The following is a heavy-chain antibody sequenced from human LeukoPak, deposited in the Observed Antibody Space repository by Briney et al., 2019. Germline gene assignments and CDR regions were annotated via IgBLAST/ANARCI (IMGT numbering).Heavy chain of an antibody. D-gene: IGHD5-12*01. CDR3: ATPPLLVDIVATTYCY. V-gene: IGHV3-23*01. CDR1: GFTFSSYA. J-gene: IGHJ4*02. Sequence: GGSLRPSFAASGFTFSSYAMSWVRPAPGKGLGWVSAFRGSGSSTYNPDSVKGRFTISRDISKNTLYLQMRSLRTEDTTVYYSATPPLLVDIVATTYCYWGQGTLVTVSS. CDR2: FRGSGSST.